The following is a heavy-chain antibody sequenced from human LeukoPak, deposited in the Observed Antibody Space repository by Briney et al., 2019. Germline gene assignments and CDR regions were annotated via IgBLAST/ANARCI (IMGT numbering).Heavy chain of an antibody. CDR1: GGSITGFF. CDR3: ARVATPDASSPLDF. V-gene: IGHV4-4*07. J-gene: IGHJ4*02. Sequence: PSETLSLTCAVSGGSITGFFWTWIRQPAGEGLQYIGRIFSRGGANYNPSLQSRVAMSVDTSQNLFSLKLTSVTAADTAVYFCARVATPDASSPLDFWGQGILVTVSS. D-gene: IGHD6-19*01. CDR2: IFSRGGA.